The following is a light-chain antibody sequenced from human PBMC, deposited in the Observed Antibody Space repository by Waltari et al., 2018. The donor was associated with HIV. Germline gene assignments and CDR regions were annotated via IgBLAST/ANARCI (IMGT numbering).Light chain of an antibody. Sequence: EIVMTQSPATLSVSPGDRATLSCRASQSVSSNLAWYQQKPGQAPRLRIHGASIRATGIPARFSGSGSGTEFTLTISILQSEDFAVYYCQQYANWPCTFGPGTKVDIK. J-gene: IGKJ3*01. CDR3: QQYANWPCT. CDR1: QSVSSN. CDR2: GAS. V-gene: IGKV3D-15*03.